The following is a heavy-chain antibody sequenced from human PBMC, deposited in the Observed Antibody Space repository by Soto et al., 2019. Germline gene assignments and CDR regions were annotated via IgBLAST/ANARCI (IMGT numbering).Heavy chain of an antibody. CDR1: VFTFSSYG. Sequence: VGSLRLSCAASVFTFSSYGMHCVRHSPGKWLEWVAVISYDGSNKYYADSVKGRFTISRENANNTLYVQMNSLRAEDTAVDYCAKVVDVPAAICLATYFYGIELWGQGTMVIVS. V-gene: IGHV3-30*18. J-gene: IGHJ6*01. CDR2: ISYDGSNK. D-gene: IGHD2-2*02. CDR3: AKVVDVPAAICLATYFYGIEL.